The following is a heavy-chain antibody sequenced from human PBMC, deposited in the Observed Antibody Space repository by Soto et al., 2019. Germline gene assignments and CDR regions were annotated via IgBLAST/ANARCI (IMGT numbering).Heavy chain of an antibody. CDR3: ARAQQLVTLEDV. V-gene: IGHV1-3*01. Sequence: QVQLVQSGAEVKKPGASVKVSCKASGYTFTSYAMHWVRQAPGQRLEWMGWINAGNGNTKYSQKFQGRVTFTRDTSASTAYMELSSLRSEDTAVYYCARAQQLVTLEDVWGQGTTVTVSS. CDR2: INAGNGNT. CDR1: GYTFTSYA. D-gene: IGHD6-13*01. J-gene: IGHJ6*02.